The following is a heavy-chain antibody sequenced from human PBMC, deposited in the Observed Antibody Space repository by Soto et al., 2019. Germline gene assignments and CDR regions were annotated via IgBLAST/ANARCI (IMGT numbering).Heavy chain of an antibody. D-gene: IGHD4-17*01. CDR1: GYTFTGYY. CDR3: ERADDYGDPALDD. V-gene: IGHV1-2*02. CDR2: INPNSGGT. J-gene: IGHJ4*02. Sequence: ASVKVSCKASGYTFTGYYMHWVRQAPGQGLEWMGWINPNSGGTNYAQKFQGRVTMTRDTSISTAYMELSRLRSDDTAVYYCERADDYGDPALDDWGQGTLVTVSS.